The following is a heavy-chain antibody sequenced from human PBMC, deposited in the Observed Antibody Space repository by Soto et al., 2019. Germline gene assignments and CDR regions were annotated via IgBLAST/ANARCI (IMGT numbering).Heavy chain of an antibody. Sequence: ASVKVSCKASGYTFTSYAMYWVRHAPGQRLEWMGWINAGNGNTKYSQKFQGRVTITRDTSASTAYMELSSLRSEDTAVYYCARGRYCTNGVCYPLLRWGQGTLVTVSS. CDR2: INAGNGNT. V-gene: IGHV1-3*01. J-gene: IGHJ4*02. CDR3: ARGRYCTNGVCYPLLR. D-gene: IGHD2-8*01. CDR1: GYTFTSYA.